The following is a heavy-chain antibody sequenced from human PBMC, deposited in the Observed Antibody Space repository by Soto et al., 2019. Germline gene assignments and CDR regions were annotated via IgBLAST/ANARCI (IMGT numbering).Heavy chain of an antibody. D-gene: IGHD2-21*01. CDR1: GYTFSIYY. Sequence: ASVKVSCTASGYTFSIYYMHWVRQAPGQGLEWMGWINPNSGGTNYAQKFQGWVTMTRDTSISTAYMELSRLRSDDTAVYYSARGGGGPRWGSIDYGGQETLVTVPS. J-gene: IGHJ4*02. V-gene: IGHV1-2*04. CDR2: INPNSGGT. CDR3: ARGGGGPRWGSIDY.